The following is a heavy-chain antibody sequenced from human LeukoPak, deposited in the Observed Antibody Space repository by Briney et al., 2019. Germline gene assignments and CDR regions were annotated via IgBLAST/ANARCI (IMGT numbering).Heavy chain of an antibody. D-gene: IGHD5-12*01. J-gene: IGHJ4*02. V-gene: IGHV4-59*01. CDR2: IYYSGST. CDR3: ARGLRGYGASDSL. CDR1: GGSISGYY. Sequence: KPSETLSLTCTVSGGSISGYYWTWIREPPGKALEWIGYIYYSGSTNFNPSLKSRVTISIDTSKNQFSLKLSSVTAADTAMYYCARGLRGYGASDSLWGQGTLVTVSS.